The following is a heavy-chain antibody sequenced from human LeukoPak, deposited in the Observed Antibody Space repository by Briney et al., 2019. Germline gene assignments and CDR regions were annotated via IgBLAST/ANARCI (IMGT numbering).Heavy chain of an antibody. D-gene: IGHD1-26*01. V-gene: IGHV4-30-4*01. CDR1: GGSISSGDYY. Sequence: SETLSLTCTVPGGSISSGDYYWSWIRQPPGKGLEWIGYIYYSGSTYYNPSLKSRVTISVDTSKNQFSLKLSSVTAADTAVYYCARTRHKVGATLPGPYYFDYWGQGTLVTVSS. CDR3: ARTRHKVGATLPGPYYFDY. J-gene: IGHJ4*02. CDR2: IYYSGST.